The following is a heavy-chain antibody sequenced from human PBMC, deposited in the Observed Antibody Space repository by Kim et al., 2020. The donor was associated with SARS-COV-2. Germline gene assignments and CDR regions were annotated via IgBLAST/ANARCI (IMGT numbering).Heavy chain of an antibody. Sequence: SETLSLTCTVSGGSISSGSYYWSWIRQPAGKGLEWIGRISTSGSTNYNPSLKSGVTMSVDTSKNQFSLKLSSVTAADTAVYYCARATVTTVLYYYCYAVDVWGKGTTVTVSS. CDR3: ARATVTTVLYYYCYAVDV. CDR1: GGSISSGSYY. D-gene: IGHD4-17*01. J-gene: IGHJ6*04. CDR2: ISTSGST. V-gene: IGHV4-61*02.